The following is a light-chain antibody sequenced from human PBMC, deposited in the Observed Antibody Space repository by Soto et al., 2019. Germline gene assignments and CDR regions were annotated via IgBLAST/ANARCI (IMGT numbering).Light chain of an antibody. CDR1: HDITSS. V-gene: IGKV1-8*01. Sequence: AIRMTQFPSSFSASIGDRVTITCRASHDITSSLAWYQHIQGRAPKLLISGASNLQFGVPSRFSVSGSGTDFTLTISSLQSEDFATYYCQHYYSSPPTFGQGTRVEMK. J-gene: IGKJ1*01. CDR2: GAS. CDR3: QHYYSSPPT.